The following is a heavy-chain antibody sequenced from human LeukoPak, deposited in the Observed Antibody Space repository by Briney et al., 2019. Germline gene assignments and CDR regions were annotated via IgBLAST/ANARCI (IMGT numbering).Heavy chain of an antibody. CDR3: ASAMVAVDAFDI. Sequence: ASVKVSCKASGGTFSSYAISWVRQAPGQGLEWMGGIIPIFGTASYAQKFQGRVTITTDESTSTAYMELSSLRSEDTAVYYCASAMVAVDAFDIWGQGTMVTVSS. CDR1: GGTFSSYA. CDR2: IIPIFGTA. J-gene: IGHJ3*02. D-gene: IGHD2-8*01. V-gene: IGHV1-69*05.